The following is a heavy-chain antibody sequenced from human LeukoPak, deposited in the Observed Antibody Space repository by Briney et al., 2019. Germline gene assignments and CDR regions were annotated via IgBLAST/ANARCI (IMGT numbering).Heavy chain of an antibody. CDR1: GFTFSDYY. Sequence: GGSLRLSCAASGFTFSDYYMNWIRQAPGKGLEWVSYISSSGSTIYYADSVKGRFTISRDNAKNSLYLQMNSLRAEDTAVYYCARDRRYSYGFDAFDIWGQGTMVTVSS. V-gene: IGHV3-11*01. D-gene: IGHD5-18*01. J-gene: IGHJ3*02. CDR2: ISSSGSTI. CDR3: ARDRRYSYGFDAFDI.